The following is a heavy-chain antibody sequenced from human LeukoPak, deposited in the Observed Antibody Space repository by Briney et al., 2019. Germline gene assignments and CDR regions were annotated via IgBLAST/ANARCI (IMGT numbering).Heavy chain of an antibody. CDR2: TSFDSRSK. V-gene: IGHV3-30*04. J-gene: IGHJ5*02. D-gene: IGHD2-21*02. CDR1: GFSFGAHA. CDR3: ARGNHIYGDQSLDT. Sequence: GGSLRLSCVGSGFSFGAHAMHWVRQIPGKGLEWVAVTSFDSRSKHYADSVEGRFTISRDNPKKTLYLQMSDLREEDTAMYFCARGNHIYGDQSLDTWGQGTLLTVSS.